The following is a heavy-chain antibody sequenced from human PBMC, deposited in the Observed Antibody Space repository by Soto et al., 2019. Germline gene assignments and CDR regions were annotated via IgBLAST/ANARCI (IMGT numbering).Heavy chain of an antibody. Sequence: QVQLQESGPGLVKPSGTLSLTCAVSSGSISSSNWWSWVRQPPGKGLEWIGEIYHSGSTNYKPSLKRRVTISVDKSKNQFYLKLSSVTAADTAVYYCARVQDSGYDTRVDYWGQGTLVTVSS. D-gene: IGHD5-12*01. V-gene: IGHV4-4*02. CDR3: ARVQDSGYDTRVDY. J-gene: IGHJ4*02. CDR1: SGSISSSNW. CDR2: IYHSGST.